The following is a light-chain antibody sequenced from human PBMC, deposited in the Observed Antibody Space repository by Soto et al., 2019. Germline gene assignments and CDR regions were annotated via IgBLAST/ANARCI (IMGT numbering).Light chain of an antibody. CDR3: QQLNVYPST. V-gene: IGKV1-9*01. J-gene: IGKJ4*01. CDR2: AAS. Sequence: IQLTQSPSSLSASVGDRVTITSRASQGISNYLGWYQQKQGKAPKIXIYAASTLPTGVPSRFSGGGSGTDCTLTITSLQPEDVATDYCQQLNVYPSTFGGGTKV. CDR1: QGISNY.